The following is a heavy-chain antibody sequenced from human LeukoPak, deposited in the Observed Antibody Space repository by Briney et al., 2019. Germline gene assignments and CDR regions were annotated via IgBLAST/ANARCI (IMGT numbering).Heavy chain of an antibody. Sequence: AGGLSCAASGFTTISDGMHWVRQAPVKGMQRVPVISDHVSNKYYTDSVTGRFTISTDNSKNTLYLQMNRLRAEDTAVYYCAKEVFSSSSDFDYWVQGTLVTVSS. V-gene: IGHV3-30*18. CDR1: GFTTISDG. J-gene: IGHJ4*02. CDR2: ISDHVSNK. D-gene: IGHD6-6*01. CDR3: AKEVFSSSSDFDY.